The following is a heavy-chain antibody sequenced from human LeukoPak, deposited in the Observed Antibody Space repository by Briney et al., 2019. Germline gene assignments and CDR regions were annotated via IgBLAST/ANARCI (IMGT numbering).Heavy chain of an antibody. CDR1: GGTFSSYA. V-gene: IGHV1-69*05. CDR2: IIPIFGTA. CDR3: ASGGIVDAFDI. D-gene: IGHD3-16*02. J-gene: IGHJ3*02. Sequence: ASVKVSCKASGGTFSSYAISWVRQAPGQGLEWMGGIIPIFGTANHAQKFQGRVTITTDESTSTAYMELSSLRSEDTAVYYCASGGIVDAFDIWGQGTMVTVSS.